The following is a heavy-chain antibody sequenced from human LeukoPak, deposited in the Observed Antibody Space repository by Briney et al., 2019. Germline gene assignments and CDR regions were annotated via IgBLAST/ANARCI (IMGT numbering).Heavy chain of an antibody. J-gene: IGHJ4*02. CDR2: IKQDGSEK. CDR1: GFTFSSYR. CDR3: ARDRGSDPEFGY. V-gene: IGHV3-7*01. D-gene: IGHD3-16*01. Sequence: GGSPRLSCAASGFTFSSYRMSWVRQAPGKGLEWVANIKQDGSEKYYVDSVKGRFTISRDNAKNSLYLQMNSLRAEDTAVYYCARDRGSDPEFGYWGQGTLVTVSS.